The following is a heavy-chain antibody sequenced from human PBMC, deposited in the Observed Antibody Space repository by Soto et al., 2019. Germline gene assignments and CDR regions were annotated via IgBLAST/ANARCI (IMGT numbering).Heavy chain of an antibody. CDR2: IYYSGST. CDR3: ARQRVEMATMVY. Sequence: QLQLQESGPGLVKPSETLSLTCTVSGGSISSSSYYWGWIRQPPGKGLEWIGSIYYSGSTYYNPSLKSRVTISVDTSKNQFSLKLSSVTAADTAVYYCARQRVEMATMVYWGQGTLVTVSS. D-gene: IGHD2-8*01. J-gene: IGHJ4*02. V-gene: IGHV4-39*01. CDR1: GGSISSSSYY.